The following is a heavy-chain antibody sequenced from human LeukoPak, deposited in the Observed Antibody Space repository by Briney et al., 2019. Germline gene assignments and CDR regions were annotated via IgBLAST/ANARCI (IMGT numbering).Heavy chain of an antibody. CDR1: GYSFTSYW. Sequence: GESLKISCQGSGYSFTSYWIGWVRQMPGKGLEWMGIIYPGDSDTRYSPSFQGQVTISADKSISTAYLQWSSLKASDTAMYYCARLNIVVVPAANYYFDYWGQGTLVTVSS. V-gene: IGHV5-51*01. J-gene: IGHJ4*02. CDR2: IYPGDSDT. D-gene: IGHD2-2*01. CDR3: ARLNIVVVPAANYYFDY.